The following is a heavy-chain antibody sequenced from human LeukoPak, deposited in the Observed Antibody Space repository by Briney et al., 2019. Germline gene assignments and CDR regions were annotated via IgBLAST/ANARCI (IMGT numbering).Heavy chain of an antibody. Sequence: SETLSLTCTVSGGSISSSSYYWGWIRQPPGKGLEWIGSIYYSGSTYYNPSLKSRVTISVDTSKNQFSLKLSSVTAADTAVYYCARRRVSGSYSFDYWGQGTLVTVSS. V-gene: IGHV4-39*07. D-gene: IGHD3-10*01. CDR3: ARRRVSGSYSFDY. CDR1: GGSISSSSYY. J-gene: IGHJ4*02. CDR2: IYYSGST.